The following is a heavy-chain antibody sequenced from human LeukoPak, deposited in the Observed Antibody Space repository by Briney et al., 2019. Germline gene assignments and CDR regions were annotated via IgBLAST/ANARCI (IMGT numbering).Heavy chain of an antibody. CDR1: AYTFTCYY. CDR2: INPDSGGT. J-gene: IGHJ4*02. D-gene: IGHD6-19*01. Sequence: ASAKVSCKASAYTFTCYYMHWVRQAPGQGLEWMGWINPDSGGTNYAQKFQGRVTMTRDTSISTAYMEVSRLRSDDTAVYYCAREGSGWYGNFDYWGQGTLVTVSS. CDR3: AREGSGWYGNFDY. V-gene: IGHV1-2*02.